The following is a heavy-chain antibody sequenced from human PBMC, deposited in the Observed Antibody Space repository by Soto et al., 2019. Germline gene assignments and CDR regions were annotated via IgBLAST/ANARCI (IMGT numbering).Heavy chain of an antibody. CDR3: EKDMKWGGMTTIHYFDS. J-gene: IGHJ4*02. CDR2: ISANGDNV. CDR1: GFTVDDYA. D-gene: IGHD4-17*01. Sequence: PGGSLRLSCVASGFTVDDYAMHWVRQAPGKGLEWVSGISANGDNVDYADSVKGRFTVSRDNAKNSLFLQMNSLRPEDTALYYCEKDMKWGGMTTIHYFDSWGQGT. V-gene: IGHV3-9*01.